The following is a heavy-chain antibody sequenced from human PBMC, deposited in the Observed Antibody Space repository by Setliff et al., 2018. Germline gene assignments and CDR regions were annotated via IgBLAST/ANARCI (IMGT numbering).Heavy chain of an antibody. D-gene: IGHD4-17*01. J-gene: IGHJ5*02. CDR3: ARDPNGDYVGAFDP. V-gene: IGHV3-23*01. CDR1: GFTFSSLW. CDR2: IHVSGGST. Sequence: PGGSLRLSCAASGFTFSSLWMSWVRQAPGKGLEWVSSIHVSGGSTYYADSVKGRFTISRDNSRNTLYLQMNSLRAEDTASYYCARDPNGDYVGAFDPWGQGILVTVSS.